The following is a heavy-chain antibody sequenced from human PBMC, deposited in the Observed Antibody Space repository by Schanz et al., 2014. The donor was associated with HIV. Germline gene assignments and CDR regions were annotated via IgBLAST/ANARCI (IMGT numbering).Heavy chain of an antibody. CDR3: SRGAGGGDYYDSSDYPYCPDY. J-gene: IGHJ4*02. D-gene: IGHD3-22*01. CDR2: INHSGRT. V-gene: IGHV4-34*02. Sequence: QVQLQQWGAGLLKPSETLSLTCAVYGGSFSGYYWSWIRQSPGKGLEWIGEINHSGRTKYSPSLKRRVTISLDTSKSQFSLKLSSVTAADTAVYYCSRGAGGGDYYDSSDYPYCPDYWGQGTQVTVSS. CDR1: GGSFSGYY.